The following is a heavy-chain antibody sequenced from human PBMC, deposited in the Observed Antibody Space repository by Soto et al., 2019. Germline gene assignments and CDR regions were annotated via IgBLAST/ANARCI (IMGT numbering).Heavy chain of an antibody. CDR3: AKRRGAGGHFDY. CDR2: VSIGGST. J-gene: IGHJ4*02. Sequence: DVQLVESGAGLVQPEGSLRLSWAASGFTFSSYAMGWVRQGPGKGREWVAVVSIGGSTHYADFVRGRFTISRANPKNTLSLQMNSLTAEDTAVYFCAKRRGAGGHFDYWGQGALVTVSS. V-gene: IGHV3-23*04. D-gene: IGHD2-15*01. CDR1: GFTFSSYA.